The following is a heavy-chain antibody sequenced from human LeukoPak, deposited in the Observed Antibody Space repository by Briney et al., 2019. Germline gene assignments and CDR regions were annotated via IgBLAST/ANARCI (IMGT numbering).Heavy chain of an antibody. D-gene: IGHD6-13*01. V-gene: IGHV1-18*01. J-gene: IGHJ6*02. Sequence: ASVKVSCKASGYTFTSYGISWVRQAPGQGLEWMGWISAYNGNTNYAQKLQGRVTMTTDTSTSTAYTELRSLRSDDTAVYYCARDSSSWYYYYYGMDVWGQGTTVTVSS. CDR1: GYTFTSYG. CDR3: ARDSSSWYYYYYGMDV. CDR2: ISAYNGNT.